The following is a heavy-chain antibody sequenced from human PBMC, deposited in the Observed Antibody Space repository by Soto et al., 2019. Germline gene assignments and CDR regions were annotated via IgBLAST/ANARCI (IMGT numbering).Heavy chain of an antibody. J-gene: IGHJ6*02. CDR1: GFTFSSYA. CDR2: ISYDGSNK. CDR3: ARGKVGYCISTSCYGMDV. Sequence: QVQLVESGGGVVQPGRSLRLSCAASGFTFSSYAMHWVRQAPGKGLVWVAVISYDGSNKYYADSVKGRFTISRDNSKNTLYLQMNSLRAEDTAVYYCARGKVGYCISTSCYGMDVWGQGTTVTVSS. V-gene: IGHV3-30-3*01. D-gene: IGHD2-2*01.